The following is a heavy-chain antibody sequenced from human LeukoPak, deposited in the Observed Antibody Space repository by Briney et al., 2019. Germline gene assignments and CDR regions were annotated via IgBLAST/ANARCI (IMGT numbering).Heavy chain of an antibody. Sequence: SETLPLTCTVSGDSISSSGYYWGWIRQPPGKGLEWIGIIHFSGTTYYNPSLKSRVTISVDTSKNQFSLRLPSVTAADTAVYYCARFRGVVSSSLLDFWGQGTLVTVSS. CDR1: GDSISSSGYY. D-gene: IGHD3-10*01. CDR2: IHFSGTT. J-gene: IGHJ4*02. CDR3: ARFRGVVSSSLLDF. V-gene: IGHV4-39*01.